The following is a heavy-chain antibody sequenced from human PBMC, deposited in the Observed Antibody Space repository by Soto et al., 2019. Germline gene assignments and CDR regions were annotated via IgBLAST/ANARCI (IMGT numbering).Heavy chain of an antibody. D-gene: IGHD7-27*01. Sequence: SETLSLTCTVSGGSISSSSYYWGWIRQPPGKGLEWIGSIYYSGSTYYNPSLKSRFTISVDTSKNQFSLKLSSVTAADTAVYYCARLRALTGEHYYYYYYYMDVWGKGTTVTVSS. V-gene: IGHV4-39*01. J-gene: IGHJ6*03. CDR2: IYYSGST. CDR1: GGSISSSSYY. CDR3: ARLRALTGEHYYYYYYYMDV.